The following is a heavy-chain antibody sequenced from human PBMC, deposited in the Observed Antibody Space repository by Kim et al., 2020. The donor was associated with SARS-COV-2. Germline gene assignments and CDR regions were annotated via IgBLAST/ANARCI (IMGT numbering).Heavy chain of an antibody. J-gene: IGHJ6*03. V-gene: IGHV3-30*18. CDR2: ISYDGSNK. CDR1: GFTFSSYG. Sequence: GGSLRLSCAASGFTFSSYGMHWVRQAPGKGLEWVAVISYDGSNKYYADSVKGRFTISRDNSKNTLYLQMNSLRAEDTAVYYCAKTARCSSTSCYKGNDYYYYYYMDVWGKGTTVTVSS. D-gene: IGHD2-2*02. CDR3: AKTARCSSTSCYKGNDYYYYYYMDV.